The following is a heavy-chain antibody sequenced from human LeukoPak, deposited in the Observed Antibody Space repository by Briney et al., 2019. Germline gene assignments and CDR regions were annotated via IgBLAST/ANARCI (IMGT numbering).Heavy chain of an antibody. D-gene: IGHD2-15*01. CDR1: GFTFSSYS. Sequence: GGSLRLSCAASGFTFSSYSMNWVRQAPGKGLEWVSSISSSSSYIYYADSVKGRFTISRDNAENSSLLQMNSLRVEDTAVYYYARKGGSRLNDAFDIWGQGTMVTVSS. V-gene: IGHV3-21*04. CDR3: ARKGGSRLNDAFDI. J-gene: IGHJ3*02. CDR2: ISSSSSYI.